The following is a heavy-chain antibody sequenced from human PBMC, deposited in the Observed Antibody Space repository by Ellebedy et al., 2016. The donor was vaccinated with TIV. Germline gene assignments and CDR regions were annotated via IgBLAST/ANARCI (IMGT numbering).Heavy chain of an antibody. J-gene: IGHJ3*01. CDR3: ATAVPDDDGFDL. CDR2: IKEDGSEK. V-gene: IGHV3-7*01. Sequence: GESLKISCVASGFIFNKYCMSWVRQAPGKGLEWVANIKEDGSEKYYVDSVKGRFTLSRDNSKNSVFLQMNSLRAEDTAVYYCATAVPDDDGFDLWGQGTMVTVSS. CDR1: GFIFNKYC. D-gene: IGHD1-14*01.